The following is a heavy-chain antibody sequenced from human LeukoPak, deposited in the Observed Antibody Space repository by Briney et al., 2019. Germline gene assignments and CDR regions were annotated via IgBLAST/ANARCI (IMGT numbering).Heavy chain of an antibody. J-gene: IGHJ4*02. V-gene: IGHV3-72*01. CDR3: ATIRSNDGSLPIDY. Sequence: GGSLRLSCAASGFTFSDHYMDWVRQAPGKGLEWVGRTRNKADSYTTEYAASVKGRFTISRDDSKNSLYLQMNSLKTEDTAVYYCATIRSNDGSLPIDYWGQGTLVTVSS. CDR1: GFTFSDHY. CDR2: TRNKADSYTT. D-gene: IGHD2-15*01.